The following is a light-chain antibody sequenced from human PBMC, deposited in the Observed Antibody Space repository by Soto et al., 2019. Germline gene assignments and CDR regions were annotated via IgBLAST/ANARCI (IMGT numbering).Light chain of an antibody. CDR2: GAS. CDR1: QSVSSY. V-gene: IGKV3D-15*01. J-gene: IGKJ5*01. CDR3: QQYHNWPPIT. Sequence: IVMTQSPATLSLSPGERATLSCRASQSVSSYLAWYQQKPGQAPRLLLYGASTRATGIPARFSGSGSGTELTLTISNLQSEDFAVYFCQQYHNWPPITFGQGTRLEIK.